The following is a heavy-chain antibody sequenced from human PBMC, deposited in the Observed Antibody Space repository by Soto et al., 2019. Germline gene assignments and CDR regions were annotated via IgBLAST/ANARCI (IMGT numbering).Heavy chain of an antibody. J-gene: IGHJ6*03. V-gene: IGHV4-34*01. CDR2: INHSGST. D-gene: IGHD3-10*01. CDR1: GGSFSGYY. Sequence: PSETLSLTCAVYGGSFSGYYWSWIRQPPGRGLEWIGEINHSGSTNYNPSLKSRVTISVDASKNQFSLKLSSVTAADTAVYYCARGKKGSGSYYSLSRYYYYYMDVWGKGTTVTVSS. CDR3: ARGKKGSGSYYSLSRYYYYYMDV.